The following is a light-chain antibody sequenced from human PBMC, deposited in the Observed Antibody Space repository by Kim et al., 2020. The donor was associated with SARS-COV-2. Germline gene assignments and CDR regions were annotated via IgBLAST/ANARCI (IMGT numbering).Light chain of an antibody. J-gene: IGKJ1*01. CDR2: HAS. CDR1: QSVNGD. V-gene: IGKV3-15*01. Sequence: GSPGERVTHSCTASQSVNGDVAWHRQRPGQPPRLLVYHASMRASAAPARLSGSGSGTEFALTISGLQFEDVAVYYCQQYSYWPRTFGQGTKLEI. CDR3: QQYSYWPRT.